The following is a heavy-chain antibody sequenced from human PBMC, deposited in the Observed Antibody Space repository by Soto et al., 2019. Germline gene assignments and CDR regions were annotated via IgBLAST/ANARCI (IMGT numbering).Heavy chain of an antibody. CDR2: IYYSGST. D-gene: IGHD3-9*01. Sequence: KASETLSLTCTVSGGSISSYYWSWIRQPPGKGLEWIGYIYYSGSTNYNPSLKSRVTISVDTSKNQFSLKLSSVTAADTAVYYCARTVLRYFDWPHFDYWGQGTLVTVSS. V-gene: IGHV4-59*01. CDR1: GGSISSYY. J-gene: IGHJ4*02. CDR3: ARTVLRYFDWPHFDY.